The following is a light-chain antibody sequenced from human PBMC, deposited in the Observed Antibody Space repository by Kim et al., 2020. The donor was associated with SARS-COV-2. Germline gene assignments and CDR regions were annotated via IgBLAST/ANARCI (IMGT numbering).Light chain of an antibody. CDR1: QDIRNY. J-gene: IGKJ5*01. V-gene: IGKV1-17*01. CDR2: GAS. CDR3: LQHSNYPLT. Sequence: DIQMTQSPSSLSASVGDRVTITCRASQDIRNYLSWYQQNPGKAPKRLIYGASSLQSGVPSRFSGSGSGTEFTLTISSVQPEDFATYYCLQHSNYPLTFGQGTRLDIK.